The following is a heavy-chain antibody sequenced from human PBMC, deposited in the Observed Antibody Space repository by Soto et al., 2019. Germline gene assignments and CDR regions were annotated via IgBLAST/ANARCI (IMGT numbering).Heavy chain of an antibody. CDR2: ISNSGSDI. D-gene: IGHD5-18*01. CDR1: GFTFSSYS. V-gene: IGHV3-21*01. J-gene: IGHJ4*02. CDR3: ARGVKGYSYGLYYFDN. Sequence: PXGSLRLSCAASGFTFSSYSVNWVRQAPGKGLEWVSLISNSGSDIYYADSVKGRFTISRDNAKSSLFLQMNNLRAEDTAVYYCARGVKGYSYGLYYFDNWGQGTLVTVSS.